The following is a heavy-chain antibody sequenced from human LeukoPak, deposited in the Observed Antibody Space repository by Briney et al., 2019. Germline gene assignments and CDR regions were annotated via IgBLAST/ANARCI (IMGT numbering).Heavy chain of an antibody. D-gene: IGHD3-10*01. CDR3: ARDNGPGSYYQYKYMDV. V-gene: IGHV3-9*01. Sequence: QAGGSLRLSCAAFGFNFDEHAVHWVRQVPGKGLEWVSSISWNSGSIGYVDSVRGRFTVSRDNAKNSLYLQMNSLRPEDTAFYYCARDNGPGSYYQYKYMDVWGQGTTVTVSS. J-gene: IGHJ6*03. CDR2: ISWNSGSI. CDR1: GFNFDEHA.